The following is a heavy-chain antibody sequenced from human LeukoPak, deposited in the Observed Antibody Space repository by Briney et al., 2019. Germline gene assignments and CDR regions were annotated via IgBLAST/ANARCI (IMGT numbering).Heavy chain of an antibody. Sequence: SETLSLTCAVYGGSFSGYYWSWIRQPPGKGPEWIGEINHSGSTNYNPSLKSRVTITVDTSKNQFSLKLSSVTAADTAVYYCAKATGIAAAKNFDYWGQGTLVTVSS. CDR2: INHSGST. D-gene: IGHD6-13*01. CDR1: GGSFSGYY. CDR3: AKATGIAAAKNFDY. J-gene: IGHJ4*02. V-gene: IGHV4-34*01.